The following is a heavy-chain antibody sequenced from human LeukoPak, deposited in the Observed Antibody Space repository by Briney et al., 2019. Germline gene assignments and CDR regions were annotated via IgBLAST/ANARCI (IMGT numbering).Heavy chain of an antibody. D-gene: IGHD3-3*02. CDR3: AKDNRISPKESHDAFDI. CDR2: ISWNSGSI. Sequence: PGGSLRLSCAASGFTFDDYAMHWVRQAPGKGLEWVSGISWNSGSIGYADSVKGRFTISRDNAKNSLYLQMNSLRAEDTALYYCAKDNRISPKESHDAFDIWGQGTMVTVSS. V-gene: IGHV3-9*01. J-gene: IGHJ3*02. CDR1: GFTFDDYA.